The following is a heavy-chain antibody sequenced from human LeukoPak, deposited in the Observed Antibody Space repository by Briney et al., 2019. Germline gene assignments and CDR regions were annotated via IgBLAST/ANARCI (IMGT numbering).Heavy chain of an antibody. CDR1: GGSVSSGSYH. Sequence: SETLSLTCTVSGGSVSSGSYHWSWIRQPPGKGLEWIGEINHSGSTNYNPSLKSRVTISVDTSKNQFSLKLSSVTAADTAVYYCARGGGITMIVVAYFDYWGQGTLVTVSS. CDR2: INHSGST. CDR3: ARGGGITMIVVAYFDY. D-gene: IGHD3-22*01. V-gene: IGHV4-39*07. J-gene: IGHJ4*02.